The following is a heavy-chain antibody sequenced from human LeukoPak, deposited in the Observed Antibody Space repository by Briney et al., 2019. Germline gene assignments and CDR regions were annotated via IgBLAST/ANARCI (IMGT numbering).Heavy chain of an antibody. D-gene: IGHD3-10*01. CDR1: GGPISSSNW. Sequence: GTLSLTCAVSGGPISSSNWWSWVRQPPGKGLEWVGRIKSKTDGGTTDYAAPVKGRFTISRDDSNNTLYLQMNSLKTEDTALYYCTRDRSYGYWGQGTLVTVSS. CDR2: IKSKTDGGTT. J-gene: IGHJ4*02. V-gene: IGHV3-15*01. CDR3: TRDRSYGY.